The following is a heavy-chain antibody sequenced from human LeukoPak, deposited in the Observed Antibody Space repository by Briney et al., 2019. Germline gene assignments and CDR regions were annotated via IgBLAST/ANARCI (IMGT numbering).Heavy chain of an antibody. Sequence: SETLSLTCTVSGGSIGSYYWSWMRQFAGNGLEWIGRIYNSGTTHYNPSLKSRVTISVDTSKNQISLKLTSVTAADTAVYYCAGDGGRSNLAVLWGQGTLVTVSS. CDR3: AGDGGRSNLAVL. V-gene: IGHV4-4*07. D-gene: IGHD6-19*01. CDR1: GGSIGSYY. CDR2: IYNSGTT. J-gene: IGHJ4*02.